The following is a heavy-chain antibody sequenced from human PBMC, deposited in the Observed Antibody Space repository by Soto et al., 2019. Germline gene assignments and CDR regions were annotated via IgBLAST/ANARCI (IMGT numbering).Heavy chain of an antibody. V-gene: IGHV4-59*01. D-gene: IGHD3-22*01. J-gene: IGHJ3*02. CDR2: IYYSGST. CDR3: ARTDYYYDISGYASDAFAI. Sequence: SETLSLTCTVSGGSISSYYWSWIRQPPGKGLEWIGYIYYSGSTNYNPSLKSRVTISVDTSKNQFSLKLSSVTAADTAVYYCARTDYYYDISGYASDAFAIWGRGTMVTVSS. CDR1: GGSISSYY.